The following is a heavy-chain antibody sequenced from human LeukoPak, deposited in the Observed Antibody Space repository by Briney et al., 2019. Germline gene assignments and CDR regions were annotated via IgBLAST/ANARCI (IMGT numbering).Heavy chain of an antibody. J-gene: IGHJ4*02. V-gene: IGHV3-23*01. Sequence: GGSLRLSCAASGFTFSNYAMSWVRQAPGKGLEWVSTISGSGGSTYYADSVKGRFTISRDNSKNTLYLQMNSLRAEDTAVYYCAKGYIGSYFDYWGQGTLVTVSS. CDR3: AKGYIGSYFDY. D-gene: IGHD1-26*01. CDR1: GFTFSNYA. CDR2: ISGSGGST.